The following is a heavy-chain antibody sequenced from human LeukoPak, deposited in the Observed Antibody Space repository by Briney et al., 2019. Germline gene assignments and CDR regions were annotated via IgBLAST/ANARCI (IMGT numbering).Heavy chain of an antibody. D-gene: IGHD2-8*01. V-gene: IGHV1-2*02. Sequence: ASVKVSCKASGYTFTGYYMHWVRQAPGQGLEWMGWINPNSGGTNYAQKFQGRVTMTRDTSISTAYMELSRLRSDDAAVYYCARAVGYCTNGVCYRNFDYWGQGTLVTVSS. J-gene: IGHJ4*02. CDR2: INPNSGGT. CDR3: ARAVGYCTNGVCYRNFDY. CDR1: GYTFTGYY.